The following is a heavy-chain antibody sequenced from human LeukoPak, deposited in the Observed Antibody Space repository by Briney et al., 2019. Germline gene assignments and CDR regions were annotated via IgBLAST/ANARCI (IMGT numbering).Heavy chain of an antibody. J-gene: IGHJ5*02. CDR1: GYTFTGYY. V-gene: IGHV1-2*02. CDR3: ARGDDILTGEVWFDP. D-gene: IGHD3-9*01. CDR2: INPNSGGT. Sequence: ASVKVSCKASGYTFTGYYMHWVRQAPGQGLEWMGWINPNSGGTNYAQKFQGRVTMTRDTSISTAYMELSRLRSDDTAVYYCARGDDILTGEVWFDPWGQGTLVTVSS.